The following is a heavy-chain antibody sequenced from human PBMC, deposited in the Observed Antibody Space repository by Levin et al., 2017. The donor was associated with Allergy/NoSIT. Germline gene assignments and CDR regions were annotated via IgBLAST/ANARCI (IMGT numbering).Heavy chain of an antibody. J-gene: IGHJ4*02. CDR1: GFPISGYW. V-gene: IGHV3-74*01. Sequence: PGGSLRLSCAASGFPISGYWMQWVRQAPGKGLVWVSDISTDGSTTRYADSVKGRFTISRDNAKNTVNLQMNSLRAEDTAVYYCARDLTRSFDYWGQGALVTVSS. CDR3: ARDLTRSFDY. CDR2: ISTDGSTT.